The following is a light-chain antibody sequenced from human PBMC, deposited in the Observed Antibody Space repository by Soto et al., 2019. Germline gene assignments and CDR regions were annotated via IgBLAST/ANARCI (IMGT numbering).Light chain of an antibody. CDR1: SSNIGSNF. Sequence: SVLTQAPSASGTPGQRVTISCSGSSSNIGSNFVYWYQKFPGTAPKVLIYRNDQRPSGVPDRFSGSKSGTSASLAISGLRSEDEADYYCAVWDDSLNGSVAFGGGTKLTVL. V-gene: IGLV1-47*01. CDR2: RND. CDR3: AVWDDSLNGSVA. J-gene: IGLJ2*01.